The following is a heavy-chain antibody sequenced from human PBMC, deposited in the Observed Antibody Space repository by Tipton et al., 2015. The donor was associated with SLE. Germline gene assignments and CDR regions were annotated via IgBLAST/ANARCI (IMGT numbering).Heavy chain of an antibody. CDR1: GGSFSGYY. J-gene: IGHJ2*01. Sequence: GLVKPSETLSLTCAVYGGSFSGYYWGWIRQPPGKGLEWIGSIYHSGSTYYNPSLKSRVTISVDTSKNQFSLKLSSVTAADTAVYYCARGYCSGGSCSYWYFDLWGRGTLVTVSS. CDR2: IYHSGST. D-gene: IGHD2-15*01. CDR3: ARGYCSGGSCSYWYFDL. V-gene: IGHV4-34*01.